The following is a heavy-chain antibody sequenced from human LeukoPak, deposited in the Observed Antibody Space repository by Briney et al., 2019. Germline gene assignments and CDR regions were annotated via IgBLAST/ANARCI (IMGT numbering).Heavy chain of an antibody. D-gene: IGHD1-26*01. CDR1: EFIVSINY. CDR2: IYSRGDT. CDR3: AKEGVGSYTRYYYYYMDV. V-gene: IGHV3-66*01. Sequence: PGGSLRLSCAASEFIVSINYMTWVRQAPGKGLEWVSLIYSRGDTKYADSVKGRFTISRDNSKNTLYLQMSSLRTEDTAVYYCAKEGVGSYTRYYYYYMDVWGKGTTVTISS. J-gene: IGHJ6*03.